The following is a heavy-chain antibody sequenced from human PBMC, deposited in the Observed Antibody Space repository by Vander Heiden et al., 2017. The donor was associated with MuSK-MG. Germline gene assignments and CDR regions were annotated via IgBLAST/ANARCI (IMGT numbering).Heavy chain of an antibody. Sequence: QVQPVESGGGVVQPGRSLRLTCAASGFTFSSYAMHWVRPAPGKGLEWVAVISYDGSNKYYADSVKGRFTISRDNSKNTLYLQMNSLRAEDTAVYYCAREPTGYYYYGMDVWGQGTTVTVSS. J-gene: IGHJ6*02. CDR2: ISYDGSNK. CDR3: AREPTGYYYYGMDV. V-gene: IGHV3-30*04. CDR1: GFTFSSYA.